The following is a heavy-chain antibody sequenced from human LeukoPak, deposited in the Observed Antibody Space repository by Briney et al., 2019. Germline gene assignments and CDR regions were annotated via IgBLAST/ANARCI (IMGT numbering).Heavy chain of an antibody. CDR1: GYTFTGYY. J-gene: IGHJ4*02. D-gene: IGHD3-10*01. V-gene: IGHV1-2*06. CDR2: INPNSGGT. CDR3: ARGWSIWFGESPLN. Sequence: ASVKVSCKASGYTFTGYYMHWLRQAPGQGLEWMGRINPNSGGTNYAQKFQGRVTTTRDTSISTAYMELSRLRSDDTAVYYCARGWSIWFGESPLNWGQGTLVTVSS.